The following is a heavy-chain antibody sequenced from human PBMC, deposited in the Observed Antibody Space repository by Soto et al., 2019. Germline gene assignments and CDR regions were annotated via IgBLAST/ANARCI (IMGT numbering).Heavy chain of an antibody. D-gene: IGHD2-15*01. V-gene: IGHV5-51*01. CDR1: GYSFTTYW. Sequence: PGESLKISCKASGYSFTTYWIAWVRQMPGKGLEWMGIIYPGDSDTRYSPSFQGQVTISADKSISTAYLQWSSLRASDTAMYYCARHWRRSDDTRPPFIDSWGQGTLVTVSS. CDR2: IYPGDSDT. J-gene: IGHJ4*02. CDR3: ARHWRRSDDTRPPFIDS.